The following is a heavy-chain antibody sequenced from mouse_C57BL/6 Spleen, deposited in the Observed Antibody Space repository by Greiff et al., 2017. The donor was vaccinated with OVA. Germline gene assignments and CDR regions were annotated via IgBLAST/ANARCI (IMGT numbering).Heavy chain of an antibody. CDR1: AYSFPGYW. CDR2: LYPGSGSP. CDR3: ARKAYGNYDY. D-gene: IGHD2-10*02. J-gene: IGHJ2*01. Sequence: QVQLQQPGAELVKPGASVKMSCKASAYSFPGYWITWVKQRPGQGLEWIGDLYPGSGSPNYNEKFKSKATLTVDTSSSTAYMQLSCLTSEDSAVYYCARKAYGNYDYWGKGTTLTVSS. V-gene: IGHV1-55*01.